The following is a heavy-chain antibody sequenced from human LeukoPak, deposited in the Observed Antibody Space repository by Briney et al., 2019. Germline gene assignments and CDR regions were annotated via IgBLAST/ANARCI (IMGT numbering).Heavy chain of an antibody. CDR2: ISGSGGST. Sequence: PGGSLRLSCAASGFTFSSYAMSWVRQAPGKGLEWVSAISGSGGSTYYADSVKGRFTISRDNSKNTLYLQMNSLRAEDTAVYYCAKDTVGAIAAAGYDYWGQGTLVTVSS. CDR3: AKDTVGAIAAAGYDY. J-gene: IGHJ4*02. CDR1: GFTFSSYA. V-gene: IGHV3-23*01. D-gene: IGHD6-13*01.